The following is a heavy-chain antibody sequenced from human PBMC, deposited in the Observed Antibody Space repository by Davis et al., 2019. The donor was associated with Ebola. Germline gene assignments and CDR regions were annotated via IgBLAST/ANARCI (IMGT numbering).Heavy chain of an antibody. CDR3: ARGVSMATITNY. Sequence: SVKVSCKASGYTFTYHALNWVRQAPGQRLEWMGWMNPYSGNTGYAQEFQGRVTMTSNISISTAYMELSSLRSEDTAVYYCARGVSMATITNYWGQGTLVTVSS. D-gene: IGHD5-24*01. CDR2: MNPYSGNT. CDR1: GYTFTYHA. V-gene: IGHV1-8*02. J-gene: IGHJ4*02.